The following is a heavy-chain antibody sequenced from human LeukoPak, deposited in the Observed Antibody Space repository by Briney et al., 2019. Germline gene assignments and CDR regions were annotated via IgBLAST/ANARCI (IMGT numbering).Heavy chain of an antibody. CDR1: GFTFSSYY. Sequence: GGSLRLSCAASGFTFSSYYMNWVRQAPGKGLEWVSSITTSSSYIYYADSVKGRFTISRDNAKNSLYLQMNSLRAEDTAVYYCVRDLGGYSYGSHFDYWGQGTLVTVSS. V-gene: IGHV3-21*01. J-gene: IGHJ4*02. CDR2: ITTSSSYI. D-gene: IGHD5-18*01. CDR3: VRDLGGYSYGSHFDY.